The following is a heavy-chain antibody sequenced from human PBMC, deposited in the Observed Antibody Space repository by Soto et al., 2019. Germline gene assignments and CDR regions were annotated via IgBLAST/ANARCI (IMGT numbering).Heavy chain of an antibody. D-gene: IGHD3-22*01. Sequence: QVQLVQSGAEVKKPGSSVKVACKASGGTFSSYTISWVRQAPGQGLEWMGRIIPILGIANYAQKFQGRVTITVDKSTSTAYMELSSLRSEDTAVYYCARRYYYDSSGSPGYWGQGTLVTVSS. CDR1: GGTFSSYT. V-gene: IGHV1-69*02. CDR2: IIPILGIA. J-gene: IGHJ4*02. CDR3: ARRYYYDSSGSPGY.